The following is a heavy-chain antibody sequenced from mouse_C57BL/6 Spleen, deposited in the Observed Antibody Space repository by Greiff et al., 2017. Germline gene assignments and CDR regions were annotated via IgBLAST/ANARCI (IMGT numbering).Heavy chain of an antibody. CDR1: GYTFTSYW. J-gene: IGHJ2*01. D-gene: IGHD1-1*01. CDR2: IDPSDSYT. CDR3: ASYGSSPYYFDY. V-gene: IGHV1-50*01. Sequence: QVQLKQPGAELVKPGASVKLSCKASGYTFTSYWMQWVKQRPGQGLEWIGEIDPSDSYTNYNQKFKGKATLTVDTSSSTAYMQLSSLTSEDSAVYYCASYGSSPYYFDYWGQGTTLTVSS.